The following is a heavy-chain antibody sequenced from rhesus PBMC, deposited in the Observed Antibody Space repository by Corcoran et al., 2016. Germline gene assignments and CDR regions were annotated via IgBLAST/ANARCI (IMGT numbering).Heavy chain of an antibody. Sequence: QVQLQESGPGLVKPSETLALTCAVTGVSLYGTYWTWIRQSPGKGLEWIGYISGHSESTSYNPSLGGRITISKDTSQNQFSLMLTSVTAEDTAVYYCARDAISLDVWGRGVLVTVSS. J-gene: IGHJ5-2*02. CDR1: GVSLYGTY. CDR2: ISGHSEST. V-gene: IGHV4-147*01. CDR3: ARDAISLDV.